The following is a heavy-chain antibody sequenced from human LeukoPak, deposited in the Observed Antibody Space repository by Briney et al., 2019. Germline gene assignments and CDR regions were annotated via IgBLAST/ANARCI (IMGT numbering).Heavy chain of an antibody. Sequence: PGGSLRLSCAASAFSFSGYNMNLVRQAPGKGLEWVSSISSSGTYIYYRDSVKGRFTSSRDNAENSLYLEMNSLRAEDSSVYYCARPTTVTTISADAFDIWGQGTMVTVSS. CDR3: ARPTTVTTISADAFDI. CDR2: ISSSGTYI. J-gene: IGHJ3*02. V-gene: IGHV3-21*01. D-gene: IGHD4-17*01. CDR1: AFSFSGYN.